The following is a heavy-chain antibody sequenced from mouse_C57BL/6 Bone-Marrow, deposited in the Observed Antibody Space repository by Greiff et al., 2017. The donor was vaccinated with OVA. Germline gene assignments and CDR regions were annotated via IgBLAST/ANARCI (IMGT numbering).Heavy chain of an antibody. Sequence: EVQLVESGGGLVKPGGSLKLSCAASGFTFSSYTMSWVRQTPEKRLEWVATISGGGGNTYYPDSVKGRFTISRDNAKNTLYLQMSSLRSEDTAVYYCARRRDSSGYWFAYWGQGTLVTVSA. D-gene: IGHD3-2*02. V-gene: IGHV5-9*04. CDR1: GFTFSSYT. CDR2: ISGGGGNT. CDR3: ARRRDSSGYWFAY. J-gene: IGHJ3*01.